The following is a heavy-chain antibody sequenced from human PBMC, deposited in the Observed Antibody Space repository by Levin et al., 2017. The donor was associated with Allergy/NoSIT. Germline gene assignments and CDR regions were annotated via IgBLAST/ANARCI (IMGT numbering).Heavy chain of an antibody. V-gene: IGHV3-30*18. CDR1: GFTFSSYG. CDR2: ISYDGSNK. J-gene: IGHJ6*02. Sequence: GGSLRLSCAASGFTFSSYGMHWVRQAPGKGLEWVAVISYDGSNKYYADSVKGRFTISRDNSKNTLYLQMNSLRAEDTAVYYCAKVANIVVVPAARIRNYYYYYGMDVWGQGTTVTVSS. CDR3: AKVANIVVVPAARIRNYYYYYGMDV. D-gene: IGHD2-2*01.